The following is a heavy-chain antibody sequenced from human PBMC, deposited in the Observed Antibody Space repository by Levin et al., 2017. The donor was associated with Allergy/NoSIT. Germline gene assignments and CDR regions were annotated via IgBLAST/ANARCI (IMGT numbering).Heavy chain of an antibody. D-gene: IGHD5-18*01. CDR3: AKARYSTLFDF. J-gene: IGHJ4*02. CDR1: GGSISSYY. V-gene: IGHV4-59*01. CDR2: IYSDGTT. Sequence: SETLSLTCSVSGGSISSYYWSWIRQPPGKGLEWIGYIYSDGTTNYNPSLKSRVTISVDTSKNQFSLRLSSVTAADTAVYYCAKARYSTLFDFWGQGTLVSVSS.